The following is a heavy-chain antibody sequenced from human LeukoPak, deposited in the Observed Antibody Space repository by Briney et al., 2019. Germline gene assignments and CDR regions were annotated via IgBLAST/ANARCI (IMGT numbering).Heavy chain of an antibody. CDR3: ARDHYGSGSYTNNWFDP. Sequence: GASVKVSCKASGYTFTSYYMHWVRQAPGQGLEWMGIINPSGGSTSYAQKFQGRVTMTRDTSTSTVYMELSSLRSEDTAVYYCARDHYGSGSYTNNWFDPWGQGTLVTVSS. CDR2: INPSGGST. CDR1: GYTFTSYY. D-gene: IGHD3-10*01. V-gene: IGHV1-46*01. J-gene: IGHJ5*02.